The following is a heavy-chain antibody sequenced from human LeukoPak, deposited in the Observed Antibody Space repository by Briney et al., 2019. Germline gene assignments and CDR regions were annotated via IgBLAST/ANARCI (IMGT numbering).Heavy chain of an antibody. D-gene: IGHD6-13*01. J-gene: IGHJ6*03. CDR3: AKVAALSYYMDV. CDR2: IWYDGSNK. V-gene: IGHV3-33*06. CDR1: GFTFSSYG. Sequence: GGSLRLSCAASGFTFSSYGMHWVRQAPGKGLEWVAVIWYDGSNKYYADSVKGRFTISRDNSKSTLYLQMNSLRAEDTAVYYCAKVAALSYYMDVWGKGTTVTVSS.